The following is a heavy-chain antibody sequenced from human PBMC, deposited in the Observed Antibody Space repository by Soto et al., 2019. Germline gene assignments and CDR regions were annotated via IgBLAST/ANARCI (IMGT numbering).Heavy chain of an antibody. J-gene: IGHJ4*02. D-gene: IGHD5-12*01. CDR2: LSSNGGDT. Sequence: EVQLLESGGGLVQPGGSLRLSCAASGFTFSSYAMTWVRQAPGKGLEWVSGLSSNGGDTYYADSVKGRFTISRVNSKNTLYLQMNSRRAEDTAVYYCAKVGGKTSGNVDYWGQGTLVTVSS. V-gene: IGHV3-23*01. CDR1: GFTFSSYA. CDR3: AKVGGKTSGNVDY.